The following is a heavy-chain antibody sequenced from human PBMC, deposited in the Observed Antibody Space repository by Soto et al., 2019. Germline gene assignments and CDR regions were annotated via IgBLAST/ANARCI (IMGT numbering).Heavy chain of an antibody. CDR3: TKDFPDIVSTSWYFDL. CDR1: GSIFSNFA. J-gene: IGHJ2*01. D-gene: IGHD5-12*01. V-gene: IGHV3-23*01. Sequence: GGSLRLSCAASGSIFSNFAMSWVRQAPGKGLEWVSAINGVGGRTFNSESVRGRLTISTDNTKTRLYLKMRSLRAEDTAEYFCTKDFPDIVSTSWYFDLWGRGTLVTV. CDR2: INGVGGRT.